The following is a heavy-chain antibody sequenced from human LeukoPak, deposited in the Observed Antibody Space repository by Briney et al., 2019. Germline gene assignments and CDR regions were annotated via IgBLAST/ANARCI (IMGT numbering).Heavy chain of an antibody. CDR2: ISWNSGSI. J-gene: IGHJ4*02. Sequence: GGSLRLSCAASGFTFSSYWMSWVRQAPGKGLEWVSGISWNSGSIGYADSVKGRFTISRDNAKNSLYLQMNSLRAEDTALYYCAKDAAAVAGTRGLDYWGQGTLVTVSS. D-gene: IGHD6-19*01. V-gene: IGHV3-9*01. CDR1: GFTFSSYW. CDR3: AKDAAAVAGTRGLDY.